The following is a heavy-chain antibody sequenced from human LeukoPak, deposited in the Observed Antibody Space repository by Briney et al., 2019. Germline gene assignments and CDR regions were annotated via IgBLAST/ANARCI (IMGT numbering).Heavy chain of an antibody. V-gene: IGHV1-2*02. CDR1: GYNFTDYY. CDR2: INPKSGGT. CDR3: ASGYSYHYQDY. Sequence: ASVKVSCKASGYNFTDYYIHWVRQAPGQGLEWMGWINPKSGGTNYAQKFQGRVTMTRDMSISAAYMDLSRLRSDDTAVYYCASGYSYHYQDYWGQGTLVTVSS. J-gene: IGHJ4*02. D-gene: IGHD5-18*01.